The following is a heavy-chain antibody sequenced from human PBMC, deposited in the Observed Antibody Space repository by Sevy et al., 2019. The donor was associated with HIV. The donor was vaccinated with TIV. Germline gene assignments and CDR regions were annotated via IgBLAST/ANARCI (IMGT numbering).Heavy chain of an antibody. CDR3: ARGQGDDYNYGLDV. V-gene: IGHV3-33*01. CDR1: GFAFSTYG. Sequence: GGSLRLSCAASGFAFSTYGLYWVRQAPGKGLEWVAVIWFDGSEKYYADSVKGRFTISRDNSKNTLYLQMNSLTVADTAVYYCARGQGDDYNYGLDVWGQGTTVTVSS. J-gene: IGHJ6*02. D-gene: IGHD1-26*01. CDR2: IWFDGSEK.